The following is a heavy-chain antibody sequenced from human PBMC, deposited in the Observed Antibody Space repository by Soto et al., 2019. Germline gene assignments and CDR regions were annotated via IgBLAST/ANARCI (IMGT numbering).Heavy chain of an antibody. CDR2: IYWADDK. D-gene: IGHD3-3*01. V-gene: IGHV2-5*02. CDR3: AHRVLRTVFGLVTTTAIYFDF. J-gene: IGHJ4*02. Sequence: QITLNESGPTQVKPRQTLTLTCTFSGFSLTTSGVGVGWIRQSPGKAPEWLALIYWADDKRYSPSLKSRLTRAKDTSKNQVVLTMADLDPADTATYYCAHRVLRTVFGLVTTTAIYFDFWGQGTPVAVSS. CDR1: GFSLTTSGVG.